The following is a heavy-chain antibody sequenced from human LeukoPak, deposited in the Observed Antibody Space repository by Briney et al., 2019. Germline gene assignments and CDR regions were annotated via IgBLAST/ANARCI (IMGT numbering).Heavy chain of an antibody. CDR2: ISGSGGST. J-gene: IGHJ4*02. CDR3: AIVPRGMTPFFGY. D-gene: IGHD3-16*01. Sequence: PGGSLRLSCAASGLTFSSYAMSWVRQAPGKGLEWVSAISGSGGSTYYADSVKGRFTISRDNSKNTLYLQMNSLRAEDTAVYYCAIVPRGMTPFFGYWGQGTLVTVSS. V-gene: IGHV3-23*01. CDR1: GLTFSSYA.